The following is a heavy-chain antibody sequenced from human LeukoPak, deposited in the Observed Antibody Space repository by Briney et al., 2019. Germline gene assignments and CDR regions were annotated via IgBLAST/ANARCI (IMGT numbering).Heavy chain of an antibody. Sequence: SETLSLTCAVSGYSISSGYYWGWIRLPPGKGLEWIGSIYHSGSTYYNPSLKSRVTISVDTSKNQFSLKLSSVTAADTAVYYCARQPSNYDYVWGSYRTHLNFDYWGQGTLVTVSS. V-gene: IGHV4-38-2*01. CDR2: IYHSGST. CDR3: ARQPSNYDYVWGSYRTHLNFDY. D-gene: IGHD3-16*02. J-gene: IGHJ4*02. CDR1: GYSISSGYY.